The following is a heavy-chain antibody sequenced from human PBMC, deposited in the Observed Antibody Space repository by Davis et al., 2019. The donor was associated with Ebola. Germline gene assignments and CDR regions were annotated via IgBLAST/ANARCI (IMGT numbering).Heavy chain of an antibody. V-gene: IGHV3-21*01. Sequence: GESLKISCAASGFTFSSYGIHWVRQAPGKGLEWVSSISSDSDYIYYADSAKGRFTISRDNAKNSLYLQMNSLRAEDTAVYYCARDGGRMDVWGQGTTVTVSS. CDR2: ISSDSDYI. J-gene: IGHJ6*02. CDR1: GFTFSSYG. D-gene: IGHD6-25*01. CDR3: ARDGGRMDV.